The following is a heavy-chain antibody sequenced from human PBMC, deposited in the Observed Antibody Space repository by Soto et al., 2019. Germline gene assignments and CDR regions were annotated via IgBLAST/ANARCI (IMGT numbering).Heavy chain of an antibody. Sequence: EMQLLESGGGWVQPGGSLRLSCAASGFTFSNYAMTWVRQAPGQGLDWVSGISGSGCTTFYAGSVKGRFAVSRDNSKNTLYLQMSSLRAEDTAVYYCALRYCSRTTCPPLNSYFYMDVWGKGTTVTVAS. CDR1: GFTFSNYA. V-gene: IGHV3-23*01. D-gene: IGHD2-2*01. J-gene: IGHJ6*03. CDR2: ISGSGCTT. CDR3: ALRYCSRTTCPPLNSYFYMDV.